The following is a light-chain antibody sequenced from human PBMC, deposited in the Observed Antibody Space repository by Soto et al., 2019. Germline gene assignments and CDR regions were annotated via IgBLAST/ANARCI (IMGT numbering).Light chain of an antibody. J-gene: IGLJ3*02. CDR2: DVT. CDR3: CSYVGSYTWV. CDR1: SSDVGGYDY. Sequence: QSVLTQPRSVSGSPGQSVTISCTGTSSDVGGYDYVSWYQQHPGKAPKLMIYDVTKRPSGVPDRFSGSKSGNTASLTISGLQAEDEADYYCCSYVGSYTWVFGGGTKLT. V-gene: IGLV2-11*01.